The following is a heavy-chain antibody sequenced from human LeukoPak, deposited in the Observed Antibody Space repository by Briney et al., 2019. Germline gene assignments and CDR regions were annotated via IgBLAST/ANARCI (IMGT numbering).Heavy chain of an antibody. V-gene: IGHV3-48*01. CDR3: AREYCSSTSCLYDY. CDR2: ISSSSSTI. CDR1: GFTFSSYS. Sequence: GGSLRLSCAASGFTFSSYSMNWVRQAPGKGLEWVSYISSSSSTIYYADSVKGRFTISRDKAKNSLYLQMNSLRAEDTAVYYCAREYCSSTSCLYDYWGQGTLVAVSS. J-gene: IGHJ4*02. D-gene: IGHD2-2*01.